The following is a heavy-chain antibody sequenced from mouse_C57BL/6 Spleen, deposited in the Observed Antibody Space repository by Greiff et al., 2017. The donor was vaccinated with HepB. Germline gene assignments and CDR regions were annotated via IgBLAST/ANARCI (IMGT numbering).Heavy chain of an antibody. CDR1: GYTFTSYW. V-gene: IGHV1-52*01. CDR2: IDPSDSET. Sequence: QVQLQQSGAELVRPGSSVKLSCKASGYTFTSYWMHWVKQRPIQGLEWIGNIDPSDSETHYNQKFKDKATLTVDKSSSTAYMQLSSLTSEDSAVYSCASGITTVVPRYFDGWGTGTTVTVSS. D-gene: IGHD1-1*01. J-gene: IGHJ1*03. CDR3: ASGITTVVPRYFDG.